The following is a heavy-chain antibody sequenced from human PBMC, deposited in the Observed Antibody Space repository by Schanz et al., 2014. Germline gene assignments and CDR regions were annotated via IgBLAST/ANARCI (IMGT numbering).Heavy chain of an antibody. V-gene: IGHV1-8*02. CDR3: TKGRTFGR. CDR2: MNPNSGNT. D-gene: IGHD3-16*01. CDR1: GYTFTSYD. Sequence: QVQLVQSGAEVKKPGASVRLSCEASGYTFTSYDINWVRQAPGQGLEWMGWMNPNSGNTGYAQKFQGRVTMTRHTSISTAYMELSSLRSEDTAVYYCTKGRTFGRWGQGTLVTVSS. J-gene: IGHJ4*02.